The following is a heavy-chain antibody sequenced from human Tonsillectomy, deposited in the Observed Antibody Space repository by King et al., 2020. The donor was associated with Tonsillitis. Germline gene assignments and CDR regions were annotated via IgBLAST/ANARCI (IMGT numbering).Heavy chain of an antibody. V-gene: IGHV4-30-4*08. CDR3: ARLLDYYRSGSYSDY. D-gene: IGHD3-10*01. Sequence: QLQESGPGLVKPSQTLSLTCTVSGGSISSGDYHWSWNRQPPGKGLEWIGYIYNSGSTYYNPSLKSRVTISVDTSKNQFSLKLSSVTAADTAVYYCARLLDYYRSGSYSDYWGQGTLVTVSS. CDR1: GGSISSGDYH. CDR2: IYNSGST. J-gene: IGHJ4*02.